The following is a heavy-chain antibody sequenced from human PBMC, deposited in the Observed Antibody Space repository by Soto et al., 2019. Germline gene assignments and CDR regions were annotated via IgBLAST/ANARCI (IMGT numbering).Heavy chain of an antibody. V-gene: IGHV3-23*01. CDR3: AKDAISMVRGVNNWFDP. D-gene: IGHD3-10*01. CDR1: GFTFSSYA. J-gene: IGHJ5*02. CDR2: ISGGGGVST. Sequence: GGSLRRSWAASGFTFSSYAMTWGRQAPGKGLEWVSGISGGGGVSTYYADSVKGRFTISRDNSMNTLYLQMNRLRAEDTAVYYCAKDAISMVRGVNNWFDPWGQGTLVTVSS.